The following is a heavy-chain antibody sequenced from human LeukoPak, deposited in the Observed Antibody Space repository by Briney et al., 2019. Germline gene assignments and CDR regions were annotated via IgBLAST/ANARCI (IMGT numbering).Heavy chain of an antibody. CDR2: INPNSGGT. Sequence: ASVKVSCKASGYTFTGYYMHWVRQAPGQGLEWMGWINPNSGGTNYAQKFQGRVTMTRDTSISTAYTELSRLRSDDTAVYYCARYHTMVRGLSDWGQGTLVTVSS. J-gene: IGHJ4*02. CDR3: ARYHTMVRGLSD. D-gene: IGHD3-10*01. CDR1: GYTFTGYY. V-gene: IGHV1-2*02.